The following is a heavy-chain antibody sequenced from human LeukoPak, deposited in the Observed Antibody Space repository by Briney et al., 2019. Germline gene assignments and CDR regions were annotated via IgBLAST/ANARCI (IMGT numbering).Heavy chain of an antibody. CDR1: GASVSSIGYS. J-gene: IGHJ3*02. CDR2: IYQSGST. CDR3: ARNSYYYNSGEWAFDI. V-gene: IGHV4-30-2*01. Sequence: SETLSLTCGVSGASVSSIGYSWSWIRQPPGRGLEWIGYIYQSGSTSYNPSLQSRVTISIDRSKNQFSLNLSSVTAADTAVYYCARNSYYYNSGEWAFDIWGQGTMVTVSS. D-gene: IGHD3-22*01.